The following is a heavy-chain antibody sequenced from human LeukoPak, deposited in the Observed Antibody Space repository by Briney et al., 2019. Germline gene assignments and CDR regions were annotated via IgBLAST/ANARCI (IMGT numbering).Heavy chain of an antibody. Sequence: SAPLSLPSTVFGGSISSYYWSWIRQPAGKGLEGIGRIYTSGSTNYNPSLKSRVTMSLDTSKNPFSLKLRSVTAAGTAVYYCARDQLVYWFDPWGQGTLVTVSS. V-gene: IGHV4-4*07. CDR2: IYTSGST. D-gene: IGHD6-13*01. J-gene: IGHJ5*02. CDR3: ARDQLVYWFDP. CDR1: GGSISSYY.